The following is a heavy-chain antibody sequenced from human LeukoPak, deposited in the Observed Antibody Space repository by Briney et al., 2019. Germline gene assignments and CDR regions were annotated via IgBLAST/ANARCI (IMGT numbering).Heavy chain of an antibody. D-gene: IGHD3-3*01. J-gene: IGHJ5*02. CDR1: GGSFSGYY. V-gene: IGHV4-34*01. CDR2: INHSGST. Sequence: SETLSLTCAVYGGSFSGYYWSWIRQPPGKGLEWIGEINHSGSTNYNPSLKSRVTISVDTSKNQFSLKLSPVTAADTAVYYCARDFWSWFDPWGQGTLVTVSS. CDR3: ARDFWSWFDP.